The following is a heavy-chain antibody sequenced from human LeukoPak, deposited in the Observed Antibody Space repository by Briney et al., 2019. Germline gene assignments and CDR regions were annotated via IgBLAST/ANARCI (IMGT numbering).Heavy chain of an antibody. CDR3: AAYDFWSGYPN. CDR2: IYHSGST. D-gene: IGHD3-3*01. V-gene: IGHV4-30-2*01. J-gene: IGHJ4*02. CDR1: GGSISSGGYS. Sequence: SETLSLTCAVSGGSISSGGYSWSWIRQPPGKGLEWIGYIYHSGSTYYNPSLKSRVTISVDRSKNQFSLKLSSVTAADTAVYYCAAYDFWSGYPNWGQGTLVTVSS.